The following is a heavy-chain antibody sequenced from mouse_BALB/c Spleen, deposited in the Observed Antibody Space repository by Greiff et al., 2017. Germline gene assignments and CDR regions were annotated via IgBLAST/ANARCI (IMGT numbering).Heavy chain of an antibody. D-gene: IGHD2-4*01. CDR3: ARGSRVYYDYDPDYAMDY. Sequence: EVKVEESGGGLVKPGGSLKLSCAASGFTFSSYAMSWVRQTPEKRLEWVASISSGGSTYYPDSVKGRFTISRDNARNILYLQMSSLRSEDTAMYYCARGSRVYYDYDPDYAMDYWGQGTSVTVSS. CDR2: ISSGGST. V-gene: IGHV5-6-5*01. CDR1: GFTFSSYA. J-gene: IGHJ4*01.